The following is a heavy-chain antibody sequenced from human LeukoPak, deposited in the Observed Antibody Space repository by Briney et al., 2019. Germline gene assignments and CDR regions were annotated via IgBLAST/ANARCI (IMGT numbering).Heavy chain of an antibody. CDR1: GYTFTSYS. D-gene: IGHD2-21*01. Sequence: ASVKVSFKASGYTFTSYSIGWVRQAAGQGVEWMGWISAYNGNTNYLQKLQRRVTITTDTSTRTAYMELRSLRSDDTAVYYPASMAVNYYSYGMDVWGKGTPVTVSP. J-gene: IGHJ6*04. CDR3: ASMAVNYYSYGMDV. CDR2: ISAYNGNT. V-gene: IGHV1-18*04.